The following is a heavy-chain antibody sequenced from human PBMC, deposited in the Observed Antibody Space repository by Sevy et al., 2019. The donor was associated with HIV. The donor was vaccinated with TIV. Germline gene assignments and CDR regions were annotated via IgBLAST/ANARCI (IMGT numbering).Heavy chain of an antibody. J-gene: IGHJ4*02. D-gene: IGHD5-18*01. CDR3: AKKGYSSGIFYYFDY. V-gene: IGHV3-11*01. CDR1: GFSFSDSY. CDR2: IGGIGNII. Sequence: GGSLRLSCAASGFSFSDSYMSWDRQAPGKGLEWIAYIGGIGNIIYYADSVRGRFSISRDNAKKSLYLQMNSLRAEDTAVYFCAKKGYSSGIFYYFDYWGQGTLVTVSS.